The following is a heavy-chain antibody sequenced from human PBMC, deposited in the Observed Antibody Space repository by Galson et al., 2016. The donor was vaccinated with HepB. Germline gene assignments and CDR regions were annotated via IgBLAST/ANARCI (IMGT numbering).Heavy chain of an antibody. D-gene: IGHD6-13*01. V-gene: IGHV3-53*01. CDR3: ASKPPAGTNEVT. CDR2: LYSGGSA. J-gene: IGHJ5*02. Sequence: SLRLSCAASGFTVSSKYMSWVRQAPGKGLEWVSVLYSGGSAYYADSVKGRFTISRDNSKNTLYLQMNSLRAEDTAVYYRASKPPAGTNEVTWGQGTLVTVSS. CDR1: GFTVSSKY.